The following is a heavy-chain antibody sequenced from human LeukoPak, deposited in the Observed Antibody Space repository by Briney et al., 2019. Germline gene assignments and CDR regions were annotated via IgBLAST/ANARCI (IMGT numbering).Heavy chain of an antibody. D-gene: IGHD5-18*01. J-gene: IGHJ4*02. CDR1: GFTFDDYA. Sequence: GGSLRLSCAASGFTFDDYAMHWVRQGPGKGLEWVSLISGDGGITYYGDSVKGRFTISRDNSKNSLYLQMSSLRTEETALYHCAKDIGGYSFAAEYWGQGTLVTVSS. CDR3: AKDIGGYSFAAEY. V-gene: IGHV3-43*02. CDR2: ISGDGGIT.